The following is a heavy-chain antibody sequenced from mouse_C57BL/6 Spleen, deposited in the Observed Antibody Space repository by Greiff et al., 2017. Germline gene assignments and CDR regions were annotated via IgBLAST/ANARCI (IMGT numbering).Heavy chain of an antibody. CDR3: TTGSRGTYYFDY. D-gene: IGHD1-1*01. V-gene: IGHV14-1*01. Sequence: EVQLQQSGAELVRPGASVKLSCTASGFNIKDYYMHWVKQRPEQGLEWIGRIDPEDGDTEYAPKFQGKAPMTADTSSNTAYLQLSSLTSEDTAVYYCTTGSRGTYYFDYWGQGTTLTVSS. J-gene: IGHJ2*01. CDR1: GFNIKDYY. CDR2: IDPEDGDT.